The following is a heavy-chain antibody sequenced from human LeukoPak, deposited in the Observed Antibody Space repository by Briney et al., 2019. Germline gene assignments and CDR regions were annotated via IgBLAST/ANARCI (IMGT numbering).Heavy chain of an antibody. CDR1: GDSISSRNW. V-gene: IGHV4-4*02. CDR3: ARESSSWFGSFDY. D-gene: IGHD6-13*01. Sequence: SGTLSLTCAVSGDSISSRNWWSWVRQPPGKGLEWIGEIHHSGSTNYNPSLKSRVTISVDTSKNQFSLKVSSVTAADTAVYYCARESSSWFGSFDYWGRGTLVTVSS. CDR2: IHHSGST. J-gene: IGHJ4*02.